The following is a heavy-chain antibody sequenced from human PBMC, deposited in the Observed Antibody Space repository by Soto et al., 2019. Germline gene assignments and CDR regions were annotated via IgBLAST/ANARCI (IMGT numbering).Heavy chain of an antibody. J-gene: IGHJ4*02. V-gene: IGHV1-18*01. CDR3: ARAPQTVAGAGIWY. D-gene: IGHD6-13*01. CDR2: ISGYNGDT. Sequence: ASVKVSCKASGYTFISYGISWVRQAPGQGLEWMGWISGYNGDTNYAQKYQGRVTMTTDTSTSTAYMELRSLRSDDTAVYYCARAPQTVAGAGIWYWGQGTLVTVSS. CDR1: GYTFISYG.